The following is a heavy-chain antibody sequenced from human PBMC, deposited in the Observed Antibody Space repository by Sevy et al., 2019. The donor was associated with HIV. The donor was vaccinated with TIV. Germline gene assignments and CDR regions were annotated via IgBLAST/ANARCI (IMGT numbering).Heavy chain of an antibody. CDR3: VRGTGLGSFLFDY. D-gene: IGHD1-26*01. V-gene: IGHV3-48*01. CDR1: GFSFSDYS. CDR2: ISGSSSTI. J-gene: IGHJ4*02. Sequence: GGSLRLSCAASGFSFSDYSLSWVRQTPEKGLEWLSLISGSSSTIHYADSVKGRFTISRDNGKNSLCLQMNSLRVEDTAMYYCVRGTGLGSFLFDYWGQGTLVTVSS.